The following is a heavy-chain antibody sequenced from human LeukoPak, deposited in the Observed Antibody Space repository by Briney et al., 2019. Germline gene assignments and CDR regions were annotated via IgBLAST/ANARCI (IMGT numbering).Heavy chain of an antibody. D-gene: IGHD3-22*01. CDR1: GFTFSSYA. CDR2: ISGSGDNT. CDR3: AKGSYYDSSGSFYFDY. V-gene: IGHV3-23*01. J-gene: IGHJ4*02. Sequence: GGSLRLSCAASGFTFSSYAMSWVRQAPGKGLEWVSGISGSGDNTYYADSVKGWFTISRDNSKNTLYEQVNSLGTEDTAAYYCAKGSYYDSSGSFYFDYWGQGTLVTVSS.